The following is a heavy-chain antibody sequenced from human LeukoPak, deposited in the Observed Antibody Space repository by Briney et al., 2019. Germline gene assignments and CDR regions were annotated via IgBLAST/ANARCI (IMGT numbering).Heavy chain of an antibody. CDR2: STHSGST. CDR1: GGSFSGHY. D-gene: IGHD2-2*01. J-gene: IGHJ4*02. Sequence: PSETLSLTCAVYGGSFSGHYWTWIRQPPGKGLEWIGESTHSGSTNYNPSLKSRVTISVDTSKSQFSLKLTSVTAADTAVYHCARGRTGAAALDFSGPGTLVTVSS. V-gene: IGHV4-34*01. CDR3: ARGRTGAAALDF.